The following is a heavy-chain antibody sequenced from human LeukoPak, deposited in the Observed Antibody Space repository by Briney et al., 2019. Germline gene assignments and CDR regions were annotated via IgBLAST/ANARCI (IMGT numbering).Heavy chain of an antibody. CDR2: IYYSGST. V-gene: IGHV4-39*01. Sequence: SETLSLTCTVSGGSISGSSYYWGWIRQPPGKGLEWIGSIYYSGSTYYNPSLKSRVTISVDTSKNQFSLKLSSVTAADTAVYYCARHHDYPDYWGQGTLVTVSS. J-gene: IGHJ4*02. CDR1: GGSISGSSYY. CDR3: ARHHDYPDY.